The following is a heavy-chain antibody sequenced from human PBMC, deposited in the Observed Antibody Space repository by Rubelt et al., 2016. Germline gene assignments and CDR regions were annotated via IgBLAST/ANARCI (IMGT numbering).Heavy chain of an antibody. CDR1: GFIFSTYW. CDR3: ARDGYGNTRAVNTIDY. CDR2: IRQDGNEK. D-gene: IGHD2-2*03. J-gene: IGHJ4*02. V-gene: IGHV3-7*03. Sequence: GGSLRLSCSASGFIFSTYWMTWVRQAPGKGLERVANIRQDGNEKYYVDSVKGRFTISRDNAQNSLYLQMNSLRAGDTAIYYCARDGYGNTRAVNTIDYWGQGTLVTVSS.